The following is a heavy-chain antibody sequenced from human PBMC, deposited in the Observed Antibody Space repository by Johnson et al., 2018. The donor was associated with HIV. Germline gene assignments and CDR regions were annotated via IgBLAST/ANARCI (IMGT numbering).Heavy chain of an antibody. CDR2: IKSKTDGGTT. V-gene: IGHV3-15*01. CDR1: GFTFSNAW. J-gene: IGHJ3*02. Sequence: VQLVESGGGLVQPGGSLRLSCAASGFTFSNAWMSWVRQGPGKGLEWVGHIKSKTDGGTTDYAAPVKGRFTISRDDSKNTLYLQMNSLKTEDTGVYYCAREGPPRAFDIWGQGTMVTVSS. CDR3: AREGPPRAFDI.